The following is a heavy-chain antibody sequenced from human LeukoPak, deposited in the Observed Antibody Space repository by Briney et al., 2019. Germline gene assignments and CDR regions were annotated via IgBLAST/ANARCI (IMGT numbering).Heavy chain of an antibody. CDR2: ISSSSSTI. J-gene: IGHJ3*02. CDR1: GFSFSSYS. Sequence: HPGGSLRLSCAASGFSFSSYSMNWVRQAPGKGLEWVSYISSSSSTIYYADSVKGRFTISRDDAKNSLYLQMNSLRAEDTAVYYCARDYSLHDAFDIWGQGTMVTVSS. CDR3: ARDYSLHDAFDI. V-gene: IGHV3-48*01. D-gene: IGHD2-15*01.